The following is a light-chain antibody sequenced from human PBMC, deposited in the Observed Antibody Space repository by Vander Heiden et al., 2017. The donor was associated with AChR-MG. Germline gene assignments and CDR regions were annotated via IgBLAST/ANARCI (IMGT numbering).Light chain of an antibody. J-gene: IGKJ1*01. CDR3: LQDYNYPWT. CDR2: AAS. V-gene: IGKV1-6*01. CDR1: QGIRND. Sequence: AIQMSQVPSSLSASVGDRVTITCRASQGIRNDLGWFQQKPGKAPKLLIYAASSLLSGVPSRFSGSGSGTHFTLTIISLQPEDFATYYCLQDYNYPWTFGQGTKVEIK.